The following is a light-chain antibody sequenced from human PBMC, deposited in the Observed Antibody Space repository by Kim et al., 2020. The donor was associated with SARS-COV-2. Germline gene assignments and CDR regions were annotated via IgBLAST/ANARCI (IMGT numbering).Light chain of an antibody. CDR3: QVWDSRTVI. V-gene: IGLV3-1*01. Sequence: SYELTQPPSVSVSPGQTANITCSGNKLGDKYACWYQQKPGQSPVLVIYEDTKRPSGISERISGSNSGDTATLTIRGTQTMDEGDYYCQVWDSRTVIFGGGTQLTVL. J-gene: IGLJ2*01. CDR1: KLGDKY. CDR2: EDT.